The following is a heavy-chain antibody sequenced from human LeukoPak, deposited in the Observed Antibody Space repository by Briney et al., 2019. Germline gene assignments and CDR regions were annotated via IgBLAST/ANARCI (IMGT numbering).Heavy chain of an antibody. CDR2: IYYSGST. D-gene: IGHD3-10*01. Sequence: PSETVSLTCTVSGDSISSSSYYWAWIRQPPGKGLGWIGSIYYSGSTHYNPSLESRVTMSVDTSKNQLSLKLTSVTAADAAVYYCARQRAYYGSGSYYSGFDYWGQGALITVSS. J-gene: IGHJ4*02. CDR1: GDSISSSSYY. V-gene: IGHV4-39*01. CDR3: ARQRAYYGSGSYYSGFDY.